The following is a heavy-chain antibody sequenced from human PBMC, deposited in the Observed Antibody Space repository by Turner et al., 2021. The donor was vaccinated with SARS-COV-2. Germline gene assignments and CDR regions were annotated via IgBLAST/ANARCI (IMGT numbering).Heavy chain of an antibody. CDR1: GFTFSSYW. CDR2: IKQDESEK. D-gene: IGHD1-7*01. CDR3: ARMELPFTGFDY. V-gene: IGHV3-7*01. J-gene: IGHJ4*02. Sequence: EVLLVDSGVGLVQPGGSLRLSCAASGFTFSSYWMSWVRQAPGKGVEWVAKIKQDESEKDYVDSVKGRFTIYRDNAKNSMYLQMNSLRAEDTAVYYCARMELPFTGFDYWGQGTLVTVSS.